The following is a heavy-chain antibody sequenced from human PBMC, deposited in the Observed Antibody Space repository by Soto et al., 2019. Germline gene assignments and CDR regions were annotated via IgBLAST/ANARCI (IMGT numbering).Heavy chain of an antibody. D-gene: IGHD6-25*01. J-gene: IGHJ4*01. Sequence: GGSLRLSCAASGFTFSDHYMTWIRQAPGKGPEWLSYISGGGDIISYADSVKGRFIISRDNAKRSLYLQMNSLTVEDTAVYYCSRDPRLADYWRHGTLVPVSS. CDR2: ISGGGDII. CDR3: SRDPRLADY. V-gene: IGHV3-11*01. CDR1: GFTFSDHY.